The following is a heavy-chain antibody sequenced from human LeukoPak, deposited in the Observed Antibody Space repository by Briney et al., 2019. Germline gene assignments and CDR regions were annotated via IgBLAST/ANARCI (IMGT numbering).Heavy chain of an antibody. CDR1: GFTFSDYY. CDR3: AKNILTVTYYFDY. Sequence: QSGGSLRLSCAASGFTFSDYYMSWVRQAPGRGLEWVSFISPSGDRTYYADSVKGRFTISRDNSKNTLYLQMNSLRSEDTAVYSCAKNILTVTYYFDYWAQGTLVTVSS. J-gene: IGHJ4*02. D-gene: IGHD4-17*01. CDR2: ISPSGDRT. V-gene: IGHV3-23*01.